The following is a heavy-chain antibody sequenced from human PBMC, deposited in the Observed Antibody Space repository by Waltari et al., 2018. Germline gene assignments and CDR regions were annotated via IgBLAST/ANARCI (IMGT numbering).Heavy chain of an antibody. CDR3: AKDAFGNTYLDH. J-gene: IGHJ5*02. CDR1: GFSVSDFG. D-gene: IGHD3-10*01. CDR2: ACFDGIKT. Sequence: QVQLVESGGGVVQPGMSLRLSCAASGFSVSDFGMHWVRQAPDKGLGWVALACFDGIKTDYADSVRGRFTISRDDSKNTLYLDINNLRVDDTGIYYCAKDAFGNTYLDHWGQGTVVTVSS. V-gene: IGHV3-33*06.